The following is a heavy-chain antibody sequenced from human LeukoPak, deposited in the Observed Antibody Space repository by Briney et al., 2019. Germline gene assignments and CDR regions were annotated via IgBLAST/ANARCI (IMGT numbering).Heavy chain of an antibody. CDR1: GCIFTSYW. D-gene: IGHD3-3*01. CDR3: ARADYDFWSGPFDY. Sequence: GASLEISWKGSGCIFTSYWIGGGRQMPGKGLEWRGIIYPGDSDTRYSPSFQGQVTISADKSISTAYLQWSSLKASDTAMYYCARADYDFWSGPFDYWGQGTLVTVSS. J-gene: IGHJ4*02. CDR2: IYPGDSDT. V-gene: IGHV5-51*01.